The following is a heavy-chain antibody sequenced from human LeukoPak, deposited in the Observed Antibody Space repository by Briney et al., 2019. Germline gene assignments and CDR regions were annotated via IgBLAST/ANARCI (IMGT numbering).Heavy chain of an antibody. V-gene: IGHV4-34*01. CDR3: ASFDTGYGMDV. D-gene: IGHD3-9*01. Sequence: SETLSLTCAVYGGFFSAYYWIWIRQPPGKGLEWIGEINDSGSSNYNPSLKSRVTISVDTSKNQFSLKLRSVTAADTAVYFCASFDTGYGMDVWGQGTTVTVSS. J-gene: IGHJ6*02. CDR1: GGFFSAYY. CDR2: INDSGSS.